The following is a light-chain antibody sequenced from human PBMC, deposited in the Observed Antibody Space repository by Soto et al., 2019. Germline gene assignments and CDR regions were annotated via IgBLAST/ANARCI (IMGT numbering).Light chain of an antibody. Sequence: EILITQAPDTVSWSPGEKATLSCSASQSVRSNLTWYQQKPGQAPRPLIYGASTRPTGIPATFSGSGSGTEFTLTIISLQYEEFGVYYCQQYNNVPQWTFVPGTKVEMK. V-gene: IGKV3-15*01. CDR1: QSVRSN. CDR2: GAS. CDR3: QQYNNVPQWT. J-gene: IGKJ1*01.